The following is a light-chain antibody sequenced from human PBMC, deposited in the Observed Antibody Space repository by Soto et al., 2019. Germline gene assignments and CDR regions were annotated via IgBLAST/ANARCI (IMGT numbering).Light chain of an antibody. Sequence: QSALTQPPSASGSPGQSVTISCTGTSSDVGGFNYVSWYQQHPGKVPKVMIYEVSKRPSGVPDRFSGSKSGNTASLTVSGLQTEDEADYYCASYSGTNTVVFGGGTKLTVL. CDR2: EVS. CDR3: ASYSGTNTVV. V-gene: IGLV2-8*01. J-gene: IGLJ2*01. CDR1: SSDVGGFNY.